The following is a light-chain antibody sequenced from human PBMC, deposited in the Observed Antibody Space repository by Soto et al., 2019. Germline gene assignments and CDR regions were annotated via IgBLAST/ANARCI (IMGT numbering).Light chain of an antibody. Sequence: EIVLTQSPGTLSLSPGERATLSCRASQSVSSSYLAWYQQKPGQAPRLLIYGASSRATGIPDRFSGSGSGTDVALTISRLEPEDCAVYYCQQYGSSSWTFGEGTKVEIQ. V-gene: IGKV3-20*01. J-gene: IGKJ1*01. CDR3: QQYGSSSWT. CDR2: GAS. CDR1: QSVSSSY.